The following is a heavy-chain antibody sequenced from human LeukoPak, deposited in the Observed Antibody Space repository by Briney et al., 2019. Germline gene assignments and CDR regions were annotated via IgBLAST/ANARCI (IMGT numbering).Heavy chain of an antibody. D-gene: IGHD3/OR15-3a*01. CDR1: GFTFTSYS. Sequence: GGPLRLSCAASGFTFTSYSMSWVRQAPGKGLEWVANINQDGSEKYYVDSVKGRFTISRDNAKKSLYLQMNSLRAEDTAVYYCARGAWTAYYLDYWGQGTLVTVSS. J-gene: IGHJ4*02. V-gene: IGHV3-7*01. CDR2: INQDGSEK. CDR3: ARGAWTAYYLDY.